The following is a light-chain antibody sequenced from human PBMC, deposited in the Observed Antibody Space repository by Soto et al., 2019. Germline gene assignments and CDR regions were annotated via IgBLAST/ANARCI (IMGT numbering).Light chain of an antibody. CDR3: QQYNNWPLT. CDR1: QCISSN. Sequence: EIVMTQSPATLSVSPGERATLSCRASQCISSNLAWYQQKPGQAPRLLIYGPSTRATGIPARFSGSGSGTEFTLTISSLQSEDFAVYYCQQYNNWPLTFGGGTKVEIK. V-gene: IGKV3-15*01. J-gene: IGKJ4*01. CDR2: GPS.